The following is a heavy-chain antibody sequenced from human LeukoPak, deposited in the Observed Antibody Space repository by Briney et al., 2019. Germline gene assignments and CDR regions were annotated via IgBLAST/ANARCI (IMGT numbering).Heavy chain of an antibody. J-gene: IGHJ4*02. CDR1: VFTFSTYA. CDR2: ISASGGTT. CDR3: AKDKAPGSWHTPSDY. Sequence: GGSLTLSCAASVFTFSTYAMIGVRQAPGKGLEGVSGISASGGTTYYADSVKGRFTISRDNSKNTLYLQMNSLRGEDTAVYYCAKDKAPGSWHTPSDYWGQGTLVTVSS. D-gene: IGHD6-13*01. V-gene: IGHV3-23*01.